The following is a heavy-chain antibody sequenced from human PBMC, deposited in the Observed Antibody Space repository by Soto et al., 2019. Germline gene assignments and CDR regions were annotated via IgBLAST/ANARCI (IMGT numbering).Heavy chain of an antibody. J-gene: IGHJ5*02. CDR2: INHSGNT. Sequence: SETLSLSCAVSGGSIGTSAYYWGWIRQAPGKGLEWIGSINHSGNTYLSPSLKDRVTMSVDTSKNSFSLKLRSATAADTGLYYCSRRAPEGFDPWGQGTLVTVSS. CDR3: SRRAPEGFDP. CDR1: GGSIGTSAYY. V-gene: IGHV4-39*01.